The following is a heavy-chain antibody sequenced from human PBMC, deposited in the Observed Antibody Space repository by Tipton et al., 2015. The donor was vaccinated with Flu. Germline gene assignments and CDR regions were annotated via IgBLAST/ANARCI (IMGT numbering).Heavy chain of an antibody. CDR1: GGSISGYY. V-gene: IGHV4-59*01. D-gene: IGHD2-2*01. Sequence: TLSLTCTVSGGSISGYYWGWIRQPPAGKGLEWIGYIYYSGSTDYNPSLKSRVTISVDTSKKQLSLKLSSVTAADTAVYHCARDNLLQSGGTRPYYYYGMDVWGQGTTVTVSS. J-gene: IGHJ6*02. CDR3: ARDNLLQSGGTRPYYYYGMDV. CDR2: IYYSGST.